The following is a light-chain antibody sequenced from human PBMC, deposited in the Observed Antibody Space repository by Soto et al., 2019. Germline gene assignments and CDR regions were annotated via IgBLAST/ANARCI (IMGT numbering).Light chain of an antibody. V-gene: IGKV3-11*01. J-gene: IGKJ4*01. CDR1: QSVSSY. CDR3: QQRSNKLT. Sequence: IVVTQSPATLSFSPGERATLSCRASQSVSSYLAWYQQKPGQAPRLLIYDASNRATGIPARFSGSGSGTDFTLTISSLEPEDFAVYYCQQRSNKLTFGGGTKVDIK. CDR2: DAS.